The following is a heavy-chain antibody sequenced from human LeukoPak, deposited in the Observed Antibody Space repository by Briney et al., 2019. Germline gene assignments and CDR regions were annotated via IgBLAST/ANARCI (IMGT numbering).Heavy chain of an antibody. Sequence: GGSLRLSCAASGFTFSSYAMSWVRQAPGKGLEWVSSIGGCSSSIYYADSVKGRFTISRDNAKNSLYLQMNSLRAEDTAVYYCARELGEGFDYWGQGTLVTVSS. V-gene: IGHV3-21*01. CDR2: IGGCSSSI. J-gene: IGHJ4*02. CDR3: ARELGEGFDY. CDR1: GFTFSSYA. D-gene: IGHD3-10*01.